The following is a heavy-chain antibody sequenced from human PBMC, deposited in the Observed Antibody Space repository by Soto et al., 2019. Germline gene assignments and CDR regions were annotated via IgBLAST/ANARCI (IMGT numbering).Heavy chain of an antibody. V-gene: IGHV1-69*01. D-gene: IGHD2-2*02. J-gene: IGHJ3*02. CDR1: GGTFSSYA. CDR3: ARDRDRYCSRTSCYTGGAFDI. Sequence: QVQLVQSGAEVKKPGSSVKVSCKASGGTFSSYAISWVRQAPGQGLEWMGGIIPIFGTANYAQKFQGRVTITADESTSTAYMELSSLRSEDTAVYYCARDRDRYCSRTSCYTGGAFDIWGQGTMVTVSS. CDR2: IIPIFGTA.